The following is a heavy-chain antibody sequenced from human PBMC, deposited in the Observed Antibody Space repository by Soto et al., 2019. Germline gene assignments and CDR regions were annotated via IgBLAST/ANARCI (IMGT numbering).Heavy chain of an antibody. CDR1: GFTFTNYA. Sequence: EVQLLESGGGLVQPGGSLRLSCAASGFTFTNYAMNWVRHSPGKGLEWVASVIGNGIDTYHEASVKGRYTISRDNYRNLLYLVMNRLGDEATAIYYGANASRGQCIFAHWCECAFGGQGIVVTVS. CDR3: ANASRGQCIFAHWCECAF. J-gene: IGHJ4*02. CDR2: VIGNGIDT. D-gene: IGHD2-8*02. V-gene: IGHV3-23*01.